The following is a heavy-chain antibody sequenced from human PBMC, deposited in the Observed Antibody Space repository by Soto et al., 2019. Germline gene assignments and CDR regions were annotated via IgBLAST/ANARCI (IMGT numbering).Heavy chain of an antibody. V-gene: IGHV4-34*01. J-gene: IGHJ5*02. Sequence: SETLSLTCAVYGGTFSGYYWSWIRQPPGKGLEWIGEINHSGSINYNPSLKSRVTISVDTSKNQLSLKLSSVTAADTAVYYCARGGLMIRGVKTYNWLDPSGQGTILTVYS. CDR2: INHSGSI. CDR3: ARGGLMIRGVKTYNWLDP. D-gene: IGHD3-10*01. CDR1: GGTFSGYY.